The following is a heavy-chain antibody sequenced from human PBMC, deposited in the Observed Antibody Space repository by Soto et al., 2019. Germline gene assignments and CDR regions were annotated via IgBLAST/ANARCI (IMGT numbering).Heavy chain of an antibody. V-gene: IGHV3-74*01. D-gene: IGHD1-26*01. CDR1: GFTFGSYW. Sequence: GASLRLSCAASGFTFGSYWMHWVRRAPGRWLVWVSHINSDGSTTSYADSVEGRFTISRDNAKNTLYLQMNSLRAEDTAVYYCAKDRGSYFWVFDYWGQGTLVTVSS. CDR2: INSDGSTT. CDR3: AKDRGSYFWVFDY. J-gene: IGHJ4*02.